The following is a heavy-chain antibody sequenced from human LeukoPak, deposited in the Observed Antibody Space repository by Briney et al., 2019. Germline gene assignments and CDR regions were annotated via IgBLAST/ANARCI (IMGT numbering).Heavy chain of an antibody. Sequence: PGGSLRLSCAASGFNFSSYEMNWVRQAPGKGLEWVSYISTSGTIIYYADSVKGRFTISRDNAKNSLYLQMNSLRAEDTALYYCAKGGYGDFAPDYFDYWGQGTLVTVSS. D-gene: IGHD4-17*01. V-gene: IGHV3-48*03. CDR3: AKGGYGDFAPDYFDY. CDR2: ISTSGTII. CDR1: GFNFSSYE. J-gene: IGHJ4*02.